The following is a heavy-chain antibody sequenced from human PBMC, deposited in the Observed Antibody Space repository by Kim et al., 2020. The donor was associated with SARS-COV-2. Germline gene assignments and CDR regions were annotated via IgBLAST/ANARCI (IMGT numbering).Heavy chain of an antibody. J-gene: IGHJ5*02. D-gene: IGHD6-13*01. Sequence: SPTLSLTCAISVDSVSINIAACNWIRQSPSGCLGWLGRTYYRSRWYNDYSGSVKSRITINPATSKNQFSLQLNSVTTEDTAVYYCAKEVGIIWYWFVPWRQATMPTVPS. CDR1: VDSVSINIAA. CDR3: AKEVGIIWYWFVP. V-gene: IGHV6-1*01. CDR2: TYYRSRWYN.